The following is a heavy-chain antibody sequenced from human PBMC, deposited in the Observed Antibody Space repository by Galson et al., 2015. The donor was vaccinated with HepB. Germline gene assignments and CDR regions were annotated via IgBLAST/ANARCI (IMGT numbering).Heavy chain of an antibody. CDR1: GFSVTTGGVG. CDR3: AHRNYYDSSGYTFDY. V-gene: IGHV2-5*01. J-gene: IGHJ4*02. Sequence: PALVKPTQTLTLTCTFSGFSVTTGGVGVGWIRQPPGKALEWLALIFWNDDKFYSPSLKNRLTITKDTSKNQVVLTLSNMDPVDSATYYCAHRNYYDSSGYTFDYWGPGTPVIVPS. CDR2: IFWNDDK. D-gene: IGHD3-22*01.